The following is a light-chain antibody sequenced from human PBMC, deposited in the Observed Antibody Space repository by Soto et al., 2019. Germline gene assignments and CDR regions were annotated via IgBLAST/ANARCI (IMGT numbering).Light chain of an antibody. CDR3: LQYNSYPVT. CDR2: GAS. J-gene: IGKJ2*01. V-gene: IGKV3-20*01. Sequence: EIVMTQSPGTLSLSPGETATLSCRASQSVSSNYVAWFHQKPGQAPRLLIYGASSRATGVPDRFSASGSGTDFTLTISSLQPEDFATYYCLQYNSYPVTFGQGTKLEI. CDR1: QSVSSNY.